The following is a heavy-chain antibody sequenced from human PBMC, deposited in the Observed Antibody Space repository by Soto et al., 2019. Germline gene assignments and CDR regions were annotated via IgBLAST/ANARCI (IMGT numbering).Heavy chain of an antibody. Sequence: QVHLVESGGGLVKPGGSLRLSCAASGFTFSDYYVTWIRLAPGKGLEWLSYISSTSRHTDYADSVKGRFTISRDNANNLLYLQMDSLRVDDTAVYFCARAASAAGSRYFDYWGQGALVTVSS. CDR1: GFTFSDYY. D-gene: IGHD6-13*01. V-gene: IGHV3-11*06. CDR3: ARAASAAGSRYFDY. J-gene: IGHJ4*02. CDR2: ISSTSRHT.